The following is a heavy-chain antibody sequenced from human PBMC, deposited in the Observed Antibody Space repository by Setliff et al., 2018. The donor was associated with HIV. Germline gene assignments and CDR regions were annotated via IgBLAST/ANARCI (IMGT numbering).Heavy chain of an antibody. CDR1: GGSLSGYY. D-gene: IGHD6-13*01. V-gene: IGHV4-34*01. Sequence: LSLTCAVYGGSLSGYYWSWIRQPPGKGLEWIGEISHNGITNYNPFLKNRVSISVDTSKNQFSLKLTSVTAADTAVYYCARVPPQSAPNGAAVDAFDIWGQGTMVTVSS. J-gene: IGHJ3*02. CDR3: ARVPPQSAPNGAAVDAFDI. CDR2: ISHNGIT.